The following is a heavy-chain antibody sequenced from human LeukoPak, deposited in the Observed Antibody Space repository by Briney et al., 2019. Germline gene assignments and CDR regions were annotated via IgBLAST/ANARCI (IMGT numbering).Heavy chain of an antibody. CDR2: ISGGGGGT. CDR3: VKRVAHSSGAYWDY. J-gene: IGHJ4*02. CDR1: GFTFSSYG. V-gene: IGHV3-23*01. Sequence: GGSLRLSCEASGFTFSSYGMSWVRQAPGKGLEWVSAISGGGGGTYYADSVKGRFTISRDNSKNTLYLQMNSLRAEDAAVYFCVKRVAHSSGAYWDYWGQGILVTVSS. D-gene: IGHD6-19*01.